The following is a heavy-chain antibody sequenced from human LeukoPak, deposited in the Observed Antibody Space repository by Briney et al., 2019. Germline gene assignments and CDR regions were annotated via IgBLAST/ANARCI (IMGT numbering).Heavy chain of an antibody. J-gene: IGHJ4*02. CDR1: GFTFSSYA. V-gene: IGHV3-64*01. Sequence: GGSLRLSCAASGFTFSSYAMHWVRQAPGKGLEYVSAISSNGGSTYYANSVKGRFTISRDNSKNTLYLQMGSLRAEDMAVYYCSDMPDQYYYGSGSYYRRGWGQGTLVTVSS. D-gene: IGHD3-10*01. CDR2: ISSNGGST. CDR3: SDMPDQYYYGSGSYYRRG.